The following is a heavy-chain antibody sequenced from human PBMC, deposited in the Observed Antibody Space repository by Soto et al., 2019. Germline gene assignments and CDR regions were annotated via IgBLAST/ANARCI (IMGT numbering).Heavy chain of an antibody. CDR3: AISRYYDSSGYDLYH. J-gene: IGHJ5*02. CDR1: GGSISTSNYY. D-gene: IGHD3-22*01. Sequence: SETLSLTCTVSGGSISTSNYYWGWIRQPPRKGLEWIASMYYRGSTYYNPSLKSRVTISVDTSKTQFSLKLSSVTAADTAVYYCAISRYYDSSGYDLYHWGKGTLVTVPQ. CDR2: MYYRGST. V-gene: IGHV4-39*01.